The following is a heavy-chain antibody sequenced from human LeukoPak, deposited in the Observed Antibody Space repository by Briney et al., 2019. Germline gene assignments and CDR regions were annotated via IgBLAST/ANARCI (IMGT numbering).Heavy chain of an antibody. CDR1: GGSFSGYY. J-gene: IGHJ5*02. CDR3: ARRRMPRGAFDP. D-gene: IGHD1-14*01. V-gene: IGHV4-34*01. CDR2: INHSGST. Sequence: PPETLSLTCAVYGGSFSGYYWSWIRQPPGKGLEWIGEINHSGSTNYNPSLKSRVTISVDTSKNQFSLKLSSVTAADTAVYYCARRRMPRGAFDPWGQGTLVTVSS.